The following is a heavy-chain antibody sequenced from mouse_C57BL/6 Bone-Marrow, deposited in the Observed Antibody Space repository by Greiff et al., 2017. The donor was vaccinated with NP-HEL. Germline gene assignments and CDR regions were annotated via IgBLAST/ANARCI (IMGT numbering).Heavy chain of an antibody. CDR3: ARYPYYYGSSFWYFDV. D-gene: IGHD1-1*01. CDR1: GYAFTNYL. J-gene: IGHJ1*03. CDR2: INPGSGGT. Sequence: VQVVESGAELVRPGTSVKVSCKASGYAFTNYLIEWVKQRPGQGLEWIGVINPGSGGTNYNEKFKGKATLTADKSSSTAYMQLSSLTSEDSAVYFCARYPYYYGSSFWYFDVWGTGTTVTVSS. V-gene: IGHV1-54*01.